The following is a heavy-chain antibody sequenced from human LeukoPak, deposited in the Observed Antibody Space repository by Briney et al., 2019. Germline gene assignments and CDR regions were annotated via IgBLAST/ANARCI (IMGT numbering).Heavy chain of an antibody. CDR3: AKYLKRFLESSYYYYMDV. Sequence: GGSLRLSCAASGFTFSSYDMHWVRQAPGKGLEWVAFIRYDGSNKYYADSVKGRFTISRDNSKNTLYLQMNSLRAEDTAVYYCAKYLKRFLESSYYYYMDVWGKGTTVTVSS. D-gene: IGHD3-3*01. V-gene: IGHV3-30*02. CDR2: IRYDGSNK. J-gene: IGHJ6*03. CDR1: GFTFSSYD.